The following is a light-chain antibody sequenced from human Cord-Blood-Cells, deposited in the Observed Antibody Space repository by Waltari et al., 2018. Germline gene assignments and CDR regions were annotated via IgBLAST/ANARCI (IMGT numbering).Light chain of an antibody. J-gene: IGKJ2*01. CDR1: QSVFYSSNNKNY. CDR3: QEYYSTPYT. V-gene: IGKV4-1*01. Sequence: DIVMAQSPASLAVSLGERSTTNCKSSQSVFYSSNNKNYLAWYQQKPGHPPKLLIYCASTRDPGVSDRFSGGGAGTDCTLNTSSRQAEYVAVYYWQEYYSTPYTFGHGPKLEIK. CDR2: CAS.